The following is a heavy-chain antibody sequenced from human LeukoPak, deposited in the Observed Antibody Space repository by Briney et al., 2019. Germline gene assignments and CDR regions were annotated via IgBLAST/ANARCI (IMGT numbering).Heavy chain of an antibody. Sequence: GRSLRLSCAASGFTFTTYGMHWVRQAPGKGLEWVAVISYDGSNKYYADSVKGRFTISRDSSKNTLYLQMNSLRAEDTAVYYCARDRRQLAAAYYFDYWGQGTLVTVSS. CDR2: ISYDGSNK. J-gene: IGHJ4*02. D-gene: IGHD6-13*01. V-gene: IGHV3-30*19. CDR3: ARDRRQLAAAYYFDY. CDR1: GFTFTTYG.